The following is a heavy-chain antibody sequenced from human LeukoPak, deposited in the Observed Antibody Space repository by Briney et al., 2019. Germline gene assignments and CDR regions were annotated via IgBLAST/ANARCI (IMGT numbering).Heavy chain of an antibody. CDR3: AAGLIAAASIDY. D-gene: IGHD6-13*01. J-gene: IGHJ4*02. Sequence: PSETLSLTCAVYGGSFSGYYWSWIRQHPGKGLEWIGYIYYSGGTYYNPSLKSRVTISVDTSKNQFSLKLSSVTAADTAVYYCAAGLIAAASIDYWGQGTLVTVSS. CDR1: GGSFSGYY. CDR2: IYYSGGT. V-gene: IGHV4-31*11.